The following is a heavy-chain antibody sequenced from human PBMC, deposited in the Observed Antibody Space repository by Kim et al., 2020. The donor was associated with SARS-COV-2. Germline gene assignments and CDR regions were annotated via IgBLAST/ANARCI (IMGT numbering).Heavy chain of an antibody. J-gene: IGHJ4*02. CDR3: ARDVPPNHIVGATMGY. D-gene: IGHD1-26*01. CDR1: GFTFSSYG. CDR2: ISYDGSNK. V-gene: IGHV3-33*05. Sequence: GGSLRLSCAASGFTFSSYGMHWVRQAPGKGLEWVAVISYDGSNKYYADSVKGRFTISRDNSKNTLYLQMNSLRAEDTAVYYCARDVPPNHIVGATMGYWGQGTLVTVSS.